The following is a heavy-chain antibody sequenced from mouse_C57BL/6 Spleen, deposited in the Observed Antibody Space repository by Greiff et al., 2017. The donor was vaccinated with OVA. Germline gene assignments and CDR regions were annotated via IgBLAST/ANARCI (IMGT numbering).Heavy chain of an antibody. D-gene: IGHD2-14*01. Sequence: VQLQQSGPELVKPGASVKISCKASGYTFTDYYMNWVKQSHGKSLEWIGDINPNNGGTSYNQTFKGKATLTVDKSSSTAYMELRSLTSEDAAVYCCARPSGTGYFDVWGTGTTVTVSS. CDR2: INPNNGGT. CDR3: ARPSGTGYFDV. J-gene: IGHJ1*03. CDR1: GYTFTDYY. V-gene: IGHV1-26*01.